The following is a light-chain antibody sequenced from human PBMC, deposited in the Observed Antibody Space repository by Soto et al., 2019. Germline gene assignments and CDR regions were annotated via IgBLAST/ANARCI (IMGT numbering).Light chain of an antibody. CDR2: EVS. CDR3: SSYTSSSTVV. Sequence: QSALTQPASVSGSPGQSITISCTGTSSDVGGYIYVSWYQQHPGKAPKLMIYEVSNRPSGVSNRFSGSKSGNTASLTISGLQAEDEADYYCSSYTSSSTVVFGGGTKLTVL. J-gene: IGLJ2*01. V-gene: IGLV2-14*01. CDR1: SSDVGGYIY.